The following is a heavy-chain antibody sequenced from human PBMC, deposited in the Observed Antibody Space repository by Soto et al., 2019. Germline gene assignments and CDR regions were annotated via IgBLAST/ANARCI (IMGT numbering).Heavy chain of an antibody. CDR3: AKDRVAVPAAIFDY. Sequence: QVQLVESGGGVVQPGRSLRLSCAASGFTFSSYGMHWVRQAPGKGLEWVAVISYDGSIKYYADSVKGRFTISRDNSKNTLYLQMNSLRAEDTAVYYCAKDRVAVPAAIFDYWGQGTLVTVSS. D-gene: IGHD2-2*02. V-gene: IGHV3-30*18. J-gene: IGHJ4*02. CDR2: ISYDGSIK. CDR1: GFTFSSYG.